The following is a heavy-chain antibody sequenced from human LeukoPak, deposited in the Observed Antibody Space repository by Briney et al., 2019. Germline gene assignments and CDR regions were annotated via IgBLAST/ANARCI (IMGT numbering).Heavy chain of an antibody. CDR2: INSDGSST. CDR3: ERGSPGYSSSYFDY. Sequence: PGGSLRLSCAASGFTFSSYWMHWVRQAPGKGLVWVSRINSDGSSTYYADSVKGRFTISRDNAKNTLYLQMDSLRAEDTAVYYCERGSPGYSSSYFDYWGQGTLVTVSS. D-gene: IGHD6-13*01. V-gene: IGHV3-74*01. CDR1: GFTFSSYW. J-gene: IGHJ4*02.